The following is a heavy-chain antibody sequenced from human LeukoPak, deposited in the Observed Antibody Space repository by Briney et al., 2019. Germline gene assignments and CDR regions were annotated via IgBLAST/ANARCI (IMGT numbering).Heavy chain of an antibody. Sequence: RASVKVSYKASGGTFSSYTISWVRQAPGQGLEWMGRIIPILGIANYAQKFQGRVTITADKSTSTAYMELSSLRSEDTAVYYCAREGEYCSSTSCYTWFDPWGQGTLVTVSS. D-gene: IGHD2-2*02. CDR1: GGTFSSYT. CDR2: IIPILGIA. CDR3: AREGEYCSSTSCYTWFDP. V-gene: IGHV1-69*04. J-gene: IGHJ5*02.